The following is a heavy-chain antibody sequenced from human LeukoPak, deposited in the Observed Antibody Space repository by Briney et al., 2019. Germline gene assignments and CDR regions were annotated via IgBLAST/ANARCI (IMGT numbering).Heavy chain of an antibody. J-gene: IGHJ4*02. CDR2: ISYDGSNK. V-gene: IGHV3-30-3*01. CDR3: ARSYYDSSDPLHY. Sequence: GGSLRLSCAASGFTFSSYAMHWVRQAPGKGLEWVAVISYDGSNKYYADSVKGRFTISGDNSKNTLYLQMSSLRAEDTAVYYCARSYYDSSDPLHYWGQGTLVTVSS. CDR1: GFTFSSYA. D-gene: IGHD3-22*01.